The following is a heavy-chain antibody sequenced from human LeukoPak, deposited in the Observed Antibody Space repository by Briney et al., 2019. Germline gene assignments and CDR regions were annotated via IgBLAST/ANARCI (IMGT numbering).Heavy chain of an antibody. Sequence: SETLSLTCTVSGGSISSSSYYWGWIRQPPGKGLEWIGSIYYSGSTYYNPSLKSRVTISVDTSKNQFSLKLSSVTAADTAVYYCARDPYRGSPGAFDIWGQGTMVTVSS. CDR1: GGSISSSSYY. CDR2: IYYSGST. V-gene: IGHV4-39*07. D-gene: IGHD1-26*01. J-gene: IGHJ3*02. CDR3: ARDPYRGSPGAFDI.